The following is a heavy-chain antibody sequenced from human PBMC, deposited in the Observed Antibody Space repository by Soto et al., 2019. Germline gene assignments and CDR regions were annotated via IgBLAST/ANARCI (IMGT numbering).Heavy chain of an antibody. CDR2: ISYDGSNK. V-gene: IGHV3-30*03. Sequence: GGSLRLPCAASGFTFSSYGMHWVRQAPGKGLEWVAVISYDGSNKYYADSVKGRFTISRDNSKNTLYLQMNSLRAEDTAVYYCARSYGDYLPYYYYYYMDVWGKGTTVTVSS. CDR1: GFTFSSYG. D-gene: IGHD4-17*01. J-gene: IGHJ6*03. CDR3: ARSYGDYLPYYYYYYMDV.